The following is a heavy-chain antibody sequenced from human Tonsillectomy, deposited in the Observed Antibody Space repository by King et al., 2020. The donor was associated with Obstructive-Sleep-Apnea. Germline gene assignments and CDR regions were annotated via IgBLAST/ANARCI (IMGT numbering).Heavy chain of an antibody. CDR2: ISSNGGST. D-gene: IGHD3-22*01. CDR3: AMNTYYYDSSGDYNYYYYGMDV. J-gene: IGHJ6*02. V-gene: IGHV3-64*01. CDR1: GFTFSSYA. Sequence: VQLVESGGGLVQPGGSLRLSCAASGFTFSSYAMHWVRQAPGKGLEYVSAISSNGGSTYYANSVKGRFTISRDNSKNTLYLQMGSLRAEDMAVYYCAMNTYYYDSSGDYNYYYYGMDVWGQGTTVTVSS.